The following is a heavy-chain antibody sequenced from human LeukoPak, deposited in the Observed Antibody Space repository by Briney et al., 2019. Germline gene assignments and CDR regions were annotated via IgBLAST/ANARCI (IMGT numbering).Heavy chain of an antibody. CDR1: GFTFSSYA. D-gene: IGHD4-17*01. CDR2: ISGSGGST. J-gene: IGHJ4*02. CDR3: AKGRVDGDYYFDY. Sequence: TGGSLRLSCAASGFTFSSYAMSRVRQAPGKGLEWVSAISGSGGSTYYADSVKGRFTISRDNSKNTLYLQMNSLRAEDTAVYYCAKGRVDGDYYFDYWGQGTLVTVS. V-gene: IGHV3-23*01.